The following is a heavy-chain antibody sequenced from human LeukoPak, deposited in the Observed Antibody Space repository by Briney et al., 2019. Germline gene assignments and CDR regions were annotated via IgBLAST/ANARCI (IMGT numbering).Heavy chain of an antibody. CDR3: ARRNTSYRVFDY. D-gene: IGHD3-16*02. Sequence: PGGSLRLSCAASGFTFDDYGMSWVRQAPGKGLEWVSGINWNGGSTSYADSVKGRFTISRDNAKNSLYLQMNSLRAEDTAFYYCARRNTSYRVFDYWGQGTLVTVSS. CDR2: INWNGGST. V-gene: IGHV3-20*04. J-gene: IGHJ4*02. CDR1: GFTFDDYG.